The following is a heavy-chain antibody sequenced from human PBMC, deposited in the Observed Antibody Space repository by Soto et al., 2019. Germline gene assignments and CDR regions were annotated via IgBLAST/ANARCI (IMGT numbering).Heavy chain of an antibody. V-gene: IGHV4-31*03. D-gene: IGHD2-2*01. Sequence: QVQLQESGPGLVKPSQTLSLTCTVSGGSISSGGYYWSWIRQHPGKGLEWIGYIYYSGSTYYKPSLKRRVTISVDTSKNQFSLKLSSVTAADTAVYYCARDVGSSTTDDAFDIWGQGTMVTVSS. CDR2: IYYSGST. J-gene: IGHJ3*02. CDR3: ARDVGSSTTDDAFDI. CDR1: GGSISSGGYY.